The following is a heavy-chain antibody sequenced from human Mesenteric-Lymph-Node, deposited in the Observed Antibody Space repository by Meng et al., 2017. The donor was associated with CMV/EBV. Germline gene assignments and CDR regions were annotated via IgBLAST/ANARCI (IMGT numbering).Heavy chain of an antibody. CDR1: GGSIISGDDS. CDR2: IFHTGDT. Sequence: LTCVVSGGSIISGDDSWSWIRQPPGKGLEWIGYIFHTGDTDYNPSLRSRVTIPADNSKNQFSLKLNSVTAADTAVYYCARDDGYFDYWGQGTLVTVSS. J-gene: IGHJ4*02. CDR3: ARDDGYFDY. V-gene: IGHV4-30-2*01.